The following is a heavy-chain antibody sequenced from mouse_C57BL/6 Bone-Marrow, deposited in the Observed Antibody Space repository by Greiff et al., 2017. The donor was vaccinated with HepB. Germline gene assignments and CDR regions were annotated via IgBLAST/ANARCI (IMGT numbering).Heavy chain of an antibody. V-gene: IGHV1-64*01. Sequence: QVQLQQPGAELVKPGASVKLSCKASGYTFTSYWTHWVKQRPGQGLEWIGMIHPNSGSTNYNEKFKSKATLTVDKSSSTAYMQLSSLTSEDSAVYYCASNWGPYYFDYWGQGTTLTVSS. D-gene: IGHD4-1*01. CDR2: IHPNSGST. J-gene: IGHJ2*01. CDR1: GYTFTSYW. CDR3: ASNWGPYYFDY.